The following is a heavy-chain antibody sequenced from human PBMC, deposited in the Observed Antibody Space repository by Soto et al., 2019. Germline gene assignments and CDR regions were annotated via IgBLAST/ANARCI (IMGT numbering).Heavy chain of an antibody. CDR2: ISFDGSNK. V-gene: IGHV3-30*18. J-gene: IGHJ4*02. D-gene: IGHD6-13*01. CDR3: ANLSDLDSYTITRYFDPNFDY. Sequence: GGSLRLSCAASGFTFSNYGMHWVRQAPGKGLEWVAVISFDGSNKYYADSVKGRFAISRDNSKNTLYLQMSSLRTKDTAVYYCANLSDLDSYTITRYFDPNFDYWGQGTLVTVSS. CDR1: GFTFSNYG.